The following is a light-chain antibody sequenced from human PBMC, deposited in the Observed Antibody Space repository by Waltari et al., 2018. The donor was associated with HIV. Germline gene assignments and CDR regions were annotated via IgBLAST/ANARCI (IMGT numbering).Light chain of an antibody. CDR1: QSVFHSSNNKNY. CDR2: WAS. Sequence: DIVMTQYPDSLAVSPGERATIKCKSSQSVFHSSNNKNYLAWYQHKPGQPPRLLIYWASIRESGVPDRFSGSGSGTNFSLTISSLQSDDVALYYCQQYYTIGPTFGGGTKVE. J-gene: IGKJ4*01. CDR3: QQYYTIGPT. V-gene: IGKV4-1*01.